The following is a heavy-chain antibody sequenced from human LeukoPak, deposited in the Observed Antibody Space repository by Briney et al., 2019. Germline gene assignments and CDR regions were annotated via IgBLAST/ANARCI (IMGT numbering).Heavy chain of an antibody. Sequence: PSETLSLTCTVSGGSISSSSYYWGWIRQPPGKVLEWIGSIYYSGSTYYNPSLKSRVTISVDTSKNQFSLKLSSVTAADTAVYYCARDPAVKYSSSWYTQKNWFDPWGQGTLVTVSS. D-gene: IGHD6-13*01. CDR1: GGSISSSSYY. J-gene: IGHJ5*02. CDR2: IYYSGST. CDR3: ARDPAVKYSSSWYTQKNWFDP. V-gene: IGHV4-39*07.